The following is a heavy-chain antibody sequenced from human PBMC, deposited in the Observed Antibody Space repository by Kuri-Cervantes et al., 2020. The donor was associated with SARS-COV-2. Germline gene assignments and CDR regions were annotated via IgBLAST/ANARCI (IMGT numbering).Heavy chain of an antibody. CDR2: IKQDGSEK. J-gene: IGHJ6*03. Sequence: GGSLRLSCAASGFTFSSYWMSWVRQAPGKGLEWVANIKQDGSEKYYVDSVKGRFTISRGNAKNSLYLQMNSLRAEDTAVYYCARGRRIAAAGRSLKYYYYMDVWGKGTTVTVSS. V-gene: IGHV3-7*01. D-gene: IGHD6-13*01. CDR3: ARGRRIAAAGRSLKYYYYMDV. CDR1: GFTFSSYW.